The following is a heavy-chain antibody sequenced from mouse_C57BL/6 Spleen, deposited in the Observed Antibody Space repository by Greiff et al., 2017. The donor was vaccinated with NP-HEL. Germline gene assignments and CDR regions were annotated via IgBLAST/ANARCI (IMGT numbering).Heavy chain of an antibody. J-gene: IGHJ2*01. V-gene: IGHV1-54*01. Sequence: VHLVESGAELVRPGTSVKVSCKASGYAFTNYLIEWVKQRPGQGLEWIGVINPGSGGTNYNEKFKGKATLTADKSSSTAYMQLSSLTSEDSAVYFCARRDSNTDYWGQGTTLTVSS. CDR3: ARRDSNTDY. CDR1: GYAFTNYL. CDR2: INPGSGGT. D-gene: IGHD2-5*01.